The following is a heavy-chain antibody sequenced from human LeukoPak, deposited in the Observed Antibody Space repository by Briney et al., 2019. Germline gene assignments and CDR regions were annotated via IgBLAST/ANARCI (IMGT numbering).Heavy chain of an antibody. D-gene: IGHD6-19*01. CDR2: IIPIFGTA. Sequence: GSSVKVSCKASGGTFSSYAISWVRQAPGQGLEWMGGIIPIFGTANYAQKFQGRVTITTDESTSTAYMELSSLRSEDTAVYYCARGHRIAVAPGGYWGQGTLVTVSS. V-gene: IGHV1-69*05. CDR1: GGTFSSYA. J-gene: IGHJ4*02. CDR3: ARGHRIAVAPGGY.